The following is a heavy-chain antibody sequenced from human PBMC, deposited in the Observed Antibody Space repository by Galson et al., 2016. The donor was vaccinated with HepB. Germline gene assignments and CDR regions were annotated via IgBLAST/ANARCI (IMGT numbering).Heavy chain of an antibody. CDR2: KSNDGSNN. J-gene: IGHJ4*02. Sequence: SLRLSCAASGFTFSSYGMQWVRQAPGKGLERVALKSNDGSNNYYADSVKGRFTISRDNSKNTLFPQMNSLRAEDTAVYYCVKDHSSSWLTECWGQGTLVTVSS. CDR3: VKDHSSSWLTEC. CDR1: GFTFSSYG. V-gene: IGHV3-30*18. D-gene: IGHD6-13*01.